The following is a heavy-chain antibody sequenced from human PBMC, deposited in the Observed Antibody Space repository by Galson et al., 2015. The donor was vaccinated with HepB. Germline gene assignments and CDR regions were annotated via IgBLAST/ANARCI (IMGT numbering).Heavy chain of an antibody. D-gene: IGHD3-3*01. CDR2: IYYSGST. J-gene: IGHJ6*02. V-gene: IGHV4-39*01. CDR1: GGSISSSTYY. Sequence: SETLSLTCTVSGGSISSSTYYWGWIRQPPGKGLEWIGSIYYSGSTYYNPSLKSRVTISVDTSKKQFSLKLSSVTAADTAVYFCLRAYDFWSGSSYYDMDVWGQGTTVTVS. CDR3: LRAYDFWSGSSYYDMDV.